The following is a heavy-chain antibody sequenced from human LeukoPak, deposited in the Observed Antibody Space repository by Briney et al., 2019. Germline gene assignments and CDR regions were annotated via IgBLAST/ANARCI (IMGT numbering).Heavy chain of an antibody. J-gene: IGHJ3*02. CDR1: GFTFSSYS. V-gene: IGHV3-48*02. CDR3: ARPPLATYYYDVWGAFDI. Sequence: GGSLRLSCAASGFTFSSYSMNWVRQAPGKGLEWVSYISSSSSTIYYADSVKGRFTISRDNAKNSLYLQMNSLRDEDTAVYYCARPPLATYYYDVWGAFDIWGQGTMVTVSS. D-gene: IGHD3-22*01. CDR2: ISSSSSTI.